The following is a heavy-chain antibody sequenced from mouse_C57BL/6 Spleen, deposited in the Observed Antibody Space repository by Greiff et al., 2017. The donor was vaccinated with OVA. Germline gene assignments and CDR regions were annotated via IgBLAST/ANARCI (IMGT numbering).Heavy chain of an antibody. Sequence: EVKLVESGPGLVKPSQSLSLTCSVTGYSITSGYYWNWIRQFPGNKLEWMGYISYDGSNNYNPSLKNRISITRDTSKNQFFLKFNSVTTEDTATYYCARYGDYAMDYWGQGTSVTVSS. V-gene: IGHV3-6*01. CDR3: ARYGDYAMDY. CDR2: ISYDGSN. J-gene: IGHJ4*01. D-gene: IGHD1-1*02. CDR1: GYSITSGYY.